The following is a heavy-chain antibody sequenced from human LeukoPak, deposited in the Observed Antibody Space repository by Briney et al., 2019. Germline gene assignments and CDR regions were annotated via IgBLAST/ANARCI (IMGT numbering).Heavy chain of an antibody. CDR2: INSDGSRS. J-gene: IGHJ4*02. Sequence: GGSLRLSCAASGFTFSSFWMHWVRQVPGKGLGWVSHINSDGSRSTYADPVKGRFSISRNTAENTVYLQMNSLRAEDTAVYYCASTFRISGTTYYHWGQGTLVTVSS. CDR3: ASTFRISGTTYYH. CDR1: GFTFSSFW. V-gene: IGHV3-74*01. D-gene: IGHD1-7*01.